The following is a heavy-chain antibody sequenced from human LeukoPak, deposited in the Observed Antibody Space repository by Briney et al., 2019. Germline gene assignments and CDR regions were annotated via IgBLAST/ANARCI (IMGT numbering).Heavy chain of an antibody. Sequence: GGSLRLSCAASGFTVSGSYVSWVRQAPGKGLEWVSVIYDGGSTYYADSVKDRFTISRDNSKSTLYLQMNSLRAGDTAVYYCARAVVGSGSLYWGQGTLVTVSS. J-gene: IGHJ4*02. CDR3: ARAVVGSGSLY. CDR1: GFTVSGSY. V-gene: IGHV3-66*01. CDR2: IYDGGST. D-gene: IGHD3-10*01.